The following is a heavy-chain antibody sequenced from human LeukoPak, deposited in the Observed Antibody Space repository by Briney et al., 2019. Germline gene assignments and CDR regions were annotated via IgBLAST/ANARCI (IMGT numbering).Heavy chain of an antibody. D-gene: IGHD6-19*01. V-gene: IGHV3-21*01. Sequence: GGSLRLSCAASGFTFSSYSMNWVGQAPGKGLEWVSSISSSSSYIYYADSVKGRFTISRDNAKNSLYLQMNSLRAEDTAVYYCARDALIAVAGTFDYWGQGTLVTVSS. CDR3: ARDALIAVAGTFDY. J-gene: IGHJ4*02. CDR1: GFTFSSYS. CDR2: ISSSSSYI.